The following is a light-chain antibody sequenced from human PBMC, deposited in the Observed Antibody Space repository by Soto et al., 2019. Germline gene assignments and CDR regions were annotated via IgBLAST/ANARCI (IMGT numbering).Light chain of an antibody. CDR1: QDINNY. Sequence: DIRLTQSPSSLSASVGDRVTITCQASQDINNYLNWYQQKPGKAPKLLIFDASSVETGVPSRFSESGSGTHFTFTISSLEPEDIATYHCQQYEDLPLTFGGGTRVELK. J-gene: IGKJ4*01. V-gene: IGKV1-33*01. CDR3: QQYEDLPLT. CDR2: DAS.